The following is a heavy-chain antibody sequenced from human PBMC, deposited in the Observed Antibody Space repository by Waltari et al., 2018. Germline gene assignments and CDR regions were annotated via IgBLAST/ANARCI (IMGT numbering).Heavy chain of an antibody. CDR1: GFTFSSYW. Sequence: EVQLVESGGGLVQPGGSLRLSCAASGFTFSSYWMTWVRQAPGKGLEWVANIKHDGSGKYDVDSVKGRFTISRDNAKNSLFLQMNSLRAEDTAVYYCAREGGNYGYWGQGTLVTVSS. J-gene: IGHJ4*02. CDR2: IKHDGSGK. CDR3: AREGGNYGY. D-gene: IGHD1-26*01. V-gene: IGHV3-7*04.